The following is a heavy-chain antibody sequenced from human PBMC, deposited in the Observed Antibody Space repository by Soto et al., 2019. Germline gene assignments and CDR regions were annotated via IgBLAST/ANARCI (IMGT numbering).Heavy chain of an antibody. D-gene: IGHD5-12*01. J-gene: IGHJ5*02. Sequence: SETLSLTCTVSGDSISSYYWTWIRQPPGKGLEWIGYIYYSGSTNYNPSLKSRVTISVDTSKNQFSLKLTSVTAADTAVYYCARGVATLGPSGKGTLVTVSS. CDR3: ARGVATLGP. CDR2: IYYSGST. V-gene: IGHV4-59*01. CDR1: GDSISSYY.